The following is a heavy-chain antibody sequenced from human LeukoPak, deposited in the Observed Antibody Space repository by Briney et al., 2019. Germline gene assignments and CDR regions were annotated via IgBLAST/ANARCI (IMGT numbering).Heavy chain of an antibody. D-gene: IGHD3-16*01. CDR2: ISYDGSNK. CDR1: GFTFSSYG. CDR3: AKGAGGGLGEYGPIAY. Sequence: GGSLRLSCAASGFTFSSYGMHWVRQAPGKGLEWVAVISYDGSNKYYADSVKGRFTISRDNSKNTLYLQMNSLRAEDTAVYYCAKGAGGGLGEYGPIAYWAQGTRVTVPS. V-gene: IGHV3-30*18. J-gene: IGHJ4*02.